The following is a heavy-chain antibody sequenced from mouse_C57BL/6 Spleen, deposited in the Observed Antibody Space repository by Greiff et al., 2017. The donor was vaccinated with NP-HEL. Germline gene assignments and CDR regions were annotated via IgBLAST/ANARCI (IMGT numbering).Heavy chain of an antibody. CDR2: ISSGGDYI. CDR3: TRDRSYYGSSYYFDY. CDR1: GFTFSSYA. J-gene: IGHJ2*01. V-gene: IGHV5-9-1*02. Sequence: EVQLVESGEGLVKPGGSLKLSCAASGFTFSSYAMSWVRQTPEKRLEWVAYISSGGDYIYYADTVKGRFTISRDNARNTLYLQMSSLKSEDTAMYYCTRDRSYYGSSYYFDYWGQGTTLTVSS. D-gene: IGHD1-1*01.